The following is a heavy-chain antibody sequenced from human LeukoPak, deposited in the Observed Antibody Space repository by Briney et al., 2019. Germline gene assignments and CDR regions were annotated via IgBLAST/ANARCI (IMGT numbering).Heavy chain of an antibody. Sequence: PGVSLRLSCAAAGFSFSSYAMSWVRQAPGQGLEWMSAISCGGGSTYYADSVKGRFNISRDNSKNTLYLQMNSLRAEDTAVYYCAKDLFPSIDIVLMVYAPFDYWGQGTLVTVSS. D-gene: IGHD2-8*01. V-gene: IGHV3-23*01. CDR3: AKDLFPSIDIVLMVYAPFDY. J-gene: IGHJ4*02. CDR2: ISCGGGST. CDR1: GFSFSSYA.